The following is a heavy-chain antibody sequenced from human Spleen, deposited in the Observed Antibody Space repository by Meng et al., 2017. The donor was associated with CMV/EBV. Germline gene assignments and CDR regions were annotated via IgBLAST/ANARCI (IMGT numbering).Heavy chain of an antibody. D-gene: IGHD3-10*01. CDR3: ARDAYGSGSYLTGYYFDY. Sequence: ASVKVSCKASGGTFSSYAISWVRQAPGQGLEWMGWIGPNKGNTNYAQKFHGRVTMTTNTSTSTAYMELRSLRSDDTAVYYCARDAYGSGSYLTGYYFDYWGQGTLVTVSS. V-gene: IGHV1-18*01. CDR2: IGPNKGNT. CDR1: GGTFSSYA. J-gene: IGHJ4*02.